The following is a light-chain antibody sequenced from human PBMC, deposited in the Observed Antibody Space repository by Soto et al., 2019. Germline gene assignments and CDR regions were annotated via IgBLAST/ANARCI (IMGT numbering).Light chain of an antibody. CDR1: QSVSSNY. CDR3: QQYGSSPLT. CDR2: GAS. Sequence: DIVLTQSPGTLSLSPGEGATLSCRASQSVSSNYLSWFQQKPGQAPRLLIYGASNRAAGIPDRFSGSGSGTDFTLTISRLETEDFVVYYCQQYGSSPLTFGPGTKVDTK. J-gene: IGKJ3*01. V-gene: IGKV3-20*01.